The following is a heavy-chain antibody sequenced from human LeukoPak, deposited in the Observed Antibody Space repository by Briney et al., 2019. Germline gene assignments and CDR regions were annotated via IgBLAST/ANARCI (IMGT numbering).Heavy chain of an antibody. J-gene: IGHJ4*02. CDR2: IIPIFGTA. Sequence: ASVKVPCKASGGTFSSYAISWVRQAPGQGLEWMGGIIPIFGTANYAQKFQGRVTITTDESTSTAYMELSSLRSEDTAVYYCARERIAAAGTLEYYFDYWGQGTLVTVSS. V-gene: IGHV1-69*05. CDR1: GGTFSSYA. D-gene: IGHD6-13*01. CDR3: ARERIAAAGTLEYYFDY.